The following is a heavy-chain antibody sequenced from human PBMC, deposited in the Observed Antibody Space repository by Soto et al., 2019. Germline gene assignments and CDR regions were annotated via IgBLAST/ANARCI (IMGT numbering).Heavy chain of an antibody. Sequence: QVQLLESGPGLVKPSQTLSLTCTVSGGSIISSGHYWSWVRQRPGRGLEWIGRLYTVGSPSYNPSLKSRLSLSLDTSMNQFSLTLTSVTAADTAIYYCARTFGSGTYRLDFWGLGTLVSVSS. J-gene: IGHJ4*02. CDR2: LYTVGSP. CDR1: GGSIISSGHY. CDR3: ARTFGSGTYRLDF. D-gene: IGHD3-10*01. V-gene: IGHV4-31*03.